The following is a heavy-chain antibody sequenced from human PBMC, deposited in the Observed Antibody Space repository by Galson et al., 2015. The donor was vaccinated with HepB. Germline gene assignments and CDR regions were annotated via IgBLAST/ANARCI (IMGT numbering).Heavy chain of an antibody. V-gene: IGHV3-7*03. Sequence: SLRLSCAASGFTFSNYWINWVRQAPGKGLEWVANIKPDGSEKYYVDSVKGRFTISRDNAKNSLYLQMNSLRADDTAVYYCARGSDGALDIWGQGTMVTVSS. J-gene: IGHJ3*02. CDR1: GFTFSNYW. D-gene: IGHD5-24*01. CDR2: IKPDGSEK. CDR3: ARGSDGALDI.